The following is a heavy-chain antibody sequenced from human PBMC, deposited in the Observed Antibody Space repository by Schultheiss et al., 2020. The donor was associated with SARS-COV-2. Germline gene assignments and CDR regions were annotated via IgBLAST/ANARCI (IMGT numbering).Heavy chain of an antibody. CDR3: ARELAYCSSTSCYFEGFDY. V-gene: IGHV3-33*01. CDR2: IWYDGSNK. CDR1: GFTFSSYG. J-gene: IGHJ4*02. Sequence: GESLKISCAASGFTFSSYGMHWVRQAPGKGLEWVAVIWYDGSNKYYADSVKGRFTISRDNSKNTLYLQMNSLRAEDTAVYYCARELAYCSSTSCYFEGFDYWGQGTLVTVSS. D-gene: IGHD2-2*01.